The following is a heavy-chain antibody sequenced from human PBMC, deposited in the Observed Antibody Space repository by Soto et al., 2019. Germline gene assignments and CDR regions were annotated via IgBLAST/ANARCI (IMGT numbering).Heavy chain of an antibody. CDR1: GDSVSSNSAA. Sequence: SQTLSLTCAISGDSVSSNSAAWNWIRQSPSRGLEWLGRTYYRSKWYNDYAVSVKSRITINPDTSKNQFSLQLNSVTPEDTAVYYCARELGSGSKPRYYYYGMDVWGQGTTVTVSS. V-gene: IGHV6-1*01. CDR3: ARELGSGSKPRYYYYGMDV. J-gene: IGHJ6*02. CDR2: TYYRSKWYN. D-gene: IGHD3-10*01.